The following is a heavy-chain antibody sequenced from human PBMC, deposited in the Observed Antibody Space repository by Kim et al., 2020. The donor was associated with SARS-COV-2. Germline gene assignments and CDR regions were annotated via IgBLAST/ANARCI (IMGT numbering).Heavy chain of an antibody. V-gene: IGHV3-48*04. Sequence: GGSLRLSCAASGFTFSSYSMNWVRQAPGKGLEWVSYISSSSSTIYYADSVKGRFTISRDNAKNSLYLQMNSLRAEDTAVYYCARGAAARRTYFDYWGQGTLVTVSS. D-gene: IGHD6-6*01. CDR3: ARGAAARRTYFDY. J-gene: IGHJ4*02. CDR1: GFTFSSYS. CDR2: ISSSSSTI.